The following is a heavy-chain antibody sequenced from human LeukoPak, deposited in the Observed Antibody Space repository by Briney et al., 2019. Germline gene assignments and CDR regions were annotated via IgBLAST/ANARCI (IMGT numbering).Heavy chain of an antibody. Sequence: PGGSLRLSCAASGFTFSSYWMSWVRQAPGKGLEWVANIKQDGSEKYYVDSVKGRFTISRDNAKNSLYLQMNSLRAEDTAVYYCARALYSSSWYPPLYYYYGMDVWDQGTTVTVSS. J-gene: IGHJ6*02. V-gene: IGHV3-7*05. CDR3: ARALYSSSWYPPLYYYYGMDV. CDR2: IKQDGSEK. D-gene: IGHD6-13*01. CDR1: GFTFSSYW.